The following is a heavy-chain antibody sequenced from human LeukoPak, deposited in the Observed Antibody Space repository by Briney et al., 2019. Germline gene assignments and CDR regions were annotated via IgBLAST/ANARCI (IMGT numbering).Heavy chain of an antibody. J-gene: IGHJ4*02. D-gene: IGHD6-13*01. CDR1: GGSISSSSYY. Sequence: SETLSLTCTVSGGSISSSSYYWGWIRQPPGKGLEWIGSIYYSGSTYYNPSLKSRVTISVDTSKNQFSLKLSSVTAADTAVYYCARRGWEFGFLGRSSWKRHPFDYWGQGTLVTVSS. V-gene: IGHV4-39*07. CDR3: ARRGWEFGFLGRSSWKRHPFDY. CDR2: IYYSGST.